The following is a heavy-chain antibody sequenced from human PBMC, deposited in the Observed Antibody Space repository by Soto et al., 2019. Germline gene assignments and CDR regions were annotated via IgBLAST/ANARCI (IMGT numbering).Heavy chain of an antibody. D-gene: IGHD6-6*01. V-gene: IGHV3-23*01. CDR3: AKRSSSSTFDY. CDR1: GFTFSSYA. CDR2: ISGSDDST. J-gene: IGHJ4*02. Sequence: PGVSLRLSCAASGFTFSSYAMILVRQAPGKGLEWVSVISGSDDSTYYADSVKGRFTISRDNSKNTLYLQMNSLRAEDTAVYYCAKRSSSSTFDYWGQGTLVTVSS.